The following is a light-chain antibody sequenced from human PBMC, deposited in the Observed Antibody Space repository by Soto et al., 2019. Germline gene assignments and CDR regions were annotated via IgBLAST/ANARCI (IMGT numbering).Light chain of an antibody. J-gene: IGKJ4*01. CDR1: QSVFYSSNNKNY. CDR2: WAS. CDR3: QQYYTTPLT. Sequence: DIVMTKSPDSLAVSLREGASIHSKSRQSVFYSSNNKNYLAWYQQKPGQPPKLLRDWASTRESGVPDRFSGSGSGTDFTLTSSSLQAEDVAVDYGQQYYTTPLTVGGGTKVEI. V-gene: IGKV4-1*01.